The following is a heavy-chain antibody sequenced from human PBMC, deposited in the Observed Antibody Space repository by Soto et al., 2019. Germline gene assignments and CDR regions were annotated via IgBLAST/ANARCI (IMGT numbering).Heavy chain of an antibody. Sequence: IMSHTCTVADGSISSGGYDWSWKRQHPGKGLEWIGYIYYSGSTYYNPSLKSRVTISGDTSKNQFSLKLSSVTAADTAVYYCAGGREYSYGFDYAWGQGTLVTVSS. J-gene: IGHJ5*02. CDR2: IYYSGST. CDR1: DGSISSGGYD. V-gene: IGHV4-31*03. D-gene: IGHD5-18*01. CDR3: AGGREYSYGFDYA.